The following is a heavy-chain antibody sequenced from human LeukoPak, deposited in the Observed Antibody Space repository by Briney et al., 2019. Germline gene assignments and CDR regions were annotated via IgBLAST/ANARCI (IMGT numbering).Heavy chain of an antibody. Sequence: GGSLRLSCAASGFTFSSYGMHWVRQAPGKGLEWVAVISFDGSNKYYEDSVKGRFTISRDNSRNTLFLQMNSLRAEDTVVYSCAKDRTGQMLSDYYDMDVWGQGTTVTVSS. CDR3: AKDRTGQMLSDYYDMDV. D-gene: IGHD3-16*02. J-gene: IGHJ6*02. CDR1: GFTFSSYG. CDR2: ISFDGSNK. V-gene: IGHV3-30*18.